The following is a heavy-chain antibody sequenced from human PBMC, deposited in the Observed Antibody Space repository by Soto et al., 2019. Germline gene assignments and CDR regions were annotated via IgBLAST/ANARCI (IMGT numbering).Heavy chain of an antibody. V-gene: IGHV4-34*01. CDR1: GGSFSGYY. CDR3: ARRGARATAGFLRY. Sequence: QVQLQQWGAGLLKPSETLSLTCAVYGGSFSGYYWSWIRQPPGKGLEWIGEINHSGSTNYNPSLTSRVTISVDTSKNQYSLKLSSVTAADTAVYYCARRGARATAGFLRYWGQGTLVTVSS. D-gene: IGHD6-13*01. J-gene: IGHJ4*02. CDR2: INHSGST.